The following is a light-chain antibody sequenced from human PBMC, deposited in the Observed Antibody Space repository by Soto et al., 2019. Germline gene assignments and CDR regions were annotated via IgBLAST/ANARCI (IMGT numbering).Light chain of an antibody. CDR3: QQSNNWPFT. Sequence: EVVMTQSPATLSVSPGERATLSCRASQRIARNLAWYQQKPGQAPRLLIYAASTRATGIPARFSGSGSGTEFTLNISSLQSEDFAVYYCQQSNNWPFTVGPGTKVDI. J-gene: IGKJ3*01. CDR1: QRIARN. CDR2: AAS. V-gene: IGKV3-15*01.